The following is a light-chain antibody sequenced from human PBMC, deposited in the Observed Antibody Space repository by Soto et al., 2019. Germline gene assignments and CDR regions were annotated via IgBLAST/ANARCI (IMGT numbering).Light chain of an antibody. J-gene: IGKJ1*01. CDR2: KAS. CDR1: QSISSW. Sequence: DIQMTQSPSTLSASVGDRVTITCRASQSISSWLAWYQQKPGKAPKLLIYKASSLESGVPSRFSGSASGTEFTLTISSLQPDDFATYYCQQYNSYSWTFGQGNKVEIK. V-gene: IGKV1-5*03. CDR3: QQYNSYSWT.